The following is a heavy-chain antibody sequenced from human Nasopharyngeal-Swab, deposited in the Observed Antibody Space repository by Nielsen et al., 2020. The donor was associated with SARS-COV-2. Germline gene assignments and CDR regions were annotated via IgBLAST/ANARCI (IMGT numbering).Heavy chain of an antibody. V-gene: IGHV1-8*01. D-gene: IGHD3-10*01. Sequence: ASVKVSCKASGYTFTSYDINWVRQATGQGLEWMGWMNPNSGNTGYAQKFQGRVTMTRNTSISTAYIELSSLRSEDTAVYYCARGRPRGGSGSYGYWGQGTLVTVSS. CDR2: MNPNSGNT. CDR1: GYTFTSYD. J-gene: IGHJ4*02. CDR3: ARGRPRGGSGSYGY.